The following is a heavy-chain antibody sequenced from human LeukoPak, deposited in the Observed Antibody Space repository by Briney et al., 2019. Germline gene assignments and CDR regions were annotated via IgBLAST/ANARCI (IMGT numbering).Heavy chain of an antibody. Sequence: GGSLRLSCAASGFTFSSHALHWVRQAPGKGLEWVSGINWNGGSTGYADSVKGRFTISRDNAKNSLYLQMNSLRAEDTALYYCASSTYGDYVFDYWGQGTLVTVSS. CDR3: ASSTYGDYVFDY. J-gene: IGHJ4*02. D-gene: IGHD4-17*01. CDR1: GFTFSSHA. CDR2: INWNGGST. V-gene: IGHV3-20*04.